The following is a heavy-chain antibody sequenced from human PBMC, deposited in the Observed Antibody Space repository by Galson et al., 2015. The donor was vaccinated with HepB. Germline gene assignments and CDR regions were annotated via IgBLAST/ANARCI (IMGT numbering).Heavy chain of an antibody. CDR1: GFTFSSYS. Sequence: SLRLSCAASGFTFSSYSMNWVRQAPGKGLEWVSSISRSSTYIYYADSMKGRFTISRDNAKNSLYLQMNSLRAEDTAVYYCARVGWWPAAIRIQLLPHLDYWGQGTLVTVSS. J-gene: IGHJ4*02. V-gene: IGHV3-21*01. D-gene: IGHD5-18*01. CDR3: ARVGWWPAAIRIQLLPHLDY. CDR2: ISRSSTYI.